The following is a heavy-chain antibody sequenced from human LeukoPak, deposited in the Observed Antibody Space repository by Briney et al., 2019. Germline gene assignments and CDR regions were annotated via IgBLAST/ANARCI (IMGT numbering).Heavy chain of an antibody. D-gene: IGHD3-3*01. CDR3: ARGEWYYFDY. V-gene: IGHV1-46*01. Sequence: ASVKVSCKASGYTFSSYYMHWVRQAPAQGLEWVGIINPSGGSTSYAQKFQGRVTMTSDTSTSTDYMELSSLRSEDTAVYYCARGEWYYFDYWGQGTLVTVSS. J-gene: IGHJ4*02. CDR1: GYTFSSYY. CDR2: INPSGGST.